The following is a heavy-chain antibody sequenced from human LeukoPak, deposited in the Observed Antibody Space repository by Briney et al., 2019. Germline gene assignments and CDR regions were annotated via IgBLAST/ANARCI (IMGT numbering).Heavy chain of an antibody. V-gene: IGHV1-2*02. Sequence: ASVKVSCKASGYTFTGYYMHWVRQAPGQGLEWMGWINPNSGGTNYAQKFQGRVTMTRDTSISTAYMELSRLRYDDTAVYYCARDPLEWPIRWGPYYYYYYMDVWGKGTTVTVSS. CDR3: ARDPLEWPIRWGPYYYYYYMDV. D-gene: IGHD3-3*01. CDR1: GYTFTGYY. CDR2: INPNSGGT. J-gene: IGHJ6*03.